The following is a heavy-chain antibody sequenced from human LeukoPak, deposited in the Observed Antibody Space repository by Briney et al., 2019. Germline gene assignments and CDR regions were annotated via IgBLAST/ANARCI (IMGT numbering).Heavy chain of an antibody. V-gene: IGHV4-34*01. D-gene: IGHD5-12*01. J-gene: IGHJ4*02. CDR2: INHSGSTS. CDR1: GESFSGYF. CDR3: ARKSGYARDY. Sequence: SETLSLTCAVYGESFSGYFWNWIRQPPGKGLEWIGEINHSGSTSNHNPSLKSRVTMSVDSSKNQFSLKLSSVTAADTAVYYCARKSGYARDYWGQGNLVTVSS.